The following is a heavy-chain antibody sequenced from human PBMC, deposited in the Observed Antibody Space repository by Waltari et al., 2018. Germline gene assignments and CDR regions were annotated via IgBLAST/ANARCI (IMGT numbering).Heavy chain of an antibody. CDR2: VRSKHNNFAT. V-gene: IGHV3-73*01. D-gene: IGHD1-1*01. CDR1: GVTIGGTA. Sequence: EVQVVESGGGFIQTGESLRLSCVASGVTIGGTAMEWVRQSPGKGRQGNGRVRSKHNNFATVYAESMRGRSMVSRNASMNTAYLQIDNVTPDDTAVYYCTTGIVELESERAAFWGRGVLVTVTS. CDR3: TTGIVELESERAAF. J-gene: IGHJ4*02.